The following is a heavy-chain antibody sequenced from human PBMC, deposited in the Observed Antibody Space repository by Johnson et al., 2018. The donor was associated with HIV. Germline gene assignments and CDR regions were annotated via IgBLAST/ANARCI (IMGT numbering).Heavy chain of an antibody. D-gene: IGHD5-24*01. J-gene: IGHJ3*02. CDR1: GFTFSSYA. CDR2: LSYDGSNK. CDR3: ARDLGPDGAFDI. Sequence: QVQLVESGGGVVQPGRSLRLSCAASGFTFSSYAMHWVRQAPGKGLECVAVLSYDGSNKYYAESVKGRFTISRENSKNTLYLQMNSLRAEDTAVYYCARDLGPDGAFDIWGQGTMVTVSS. V-gene: IGHV3-30*04.